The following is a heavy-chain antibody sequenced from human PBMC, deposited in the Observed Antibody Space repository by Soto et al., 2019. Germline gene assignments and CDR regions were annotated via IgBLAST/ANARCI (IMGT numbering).Heavy chain of an antibody. CDR3: ARGGSPTYNWFDP. V-gene: IGHV4-30-4*01. CDR2: IYYSGGT. D-gene: IGHD3-16*01. J-gene: IGHJ5*02. CDR1: GGSISSGDYY. Sequence: SETLSLTCTVSGGSISSGDYYWSWIRQPPGKGLEWIGYIYYSGGTYYNPSLKSRVTISVDTSKNQFSLKLSSVTAADTAVYYCARGGSPTYNWFDPWGQGTLVTVSS.